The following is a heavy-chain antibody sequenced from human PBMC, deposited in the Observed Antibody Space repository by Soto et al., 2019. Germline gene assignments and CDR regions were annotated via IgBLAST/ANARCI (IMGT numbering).Heavy chain of an antibody. J-gene: IGHJ4*02. CDR3: ARKGTGAPVDS. D-gene: IGHD1-1*01. Sequence: QVQLVQSGAEVKKPGASVKVSCKASGYTFRIYGITWVRQAPGQGLEWMGWISANDGNTHYAQKFQGRVTMTTDTSTSTAYMEVRSLRSDDTAVYYCARKGTGAPVDSWGQGTLVTGSS. CDR2: ISANDGNT. V-gene: IGHV1-18*01. CDR1: GYTFRIYG.